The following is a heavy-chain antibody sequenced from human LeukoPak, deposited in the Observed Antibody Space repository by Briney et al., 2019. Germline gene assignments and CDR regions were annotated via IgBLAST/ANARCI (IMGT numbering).Heavy chain of an antibody. CDR2: ISGSGGST. V-gene: IGHV3-23*01. CDR1: GFTFSSYA. D-gene: IGHD6-19*01. J-gene: IGHJ4*02. CDR3: ATPFAPILASSGWYVDY. Sequence: PGGSLRLSCAASGFTFSSYAMSWVRQAPGKGLEWVSAISGSGGSTYYADSVKGRFTISRDTSKNTLYLQMNSLRAEDTAVYYCATPFAPILASSGWYVDYWGQGTLVTVSS.